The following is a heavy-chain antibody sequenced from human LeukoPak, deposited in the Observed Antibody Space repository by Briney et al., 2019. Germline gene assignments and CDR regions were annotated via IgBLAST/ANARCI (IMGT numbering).Heavy chain of an antibody. V-gene: IGHV3-23*01. CDR1: GFTFSSYA. D-gene: IGHD5-18*01. Sequence: PGGSLRLSCAVSGFTFSSYAMSWVRQAPGKGLEWVSAISGSGGRTHYADSVKGRFVISRDNSKSTLYLQMNRLRAEDAAVYYCASTSGYSYGYTAYWGRGTLVTVSS. CDR3: ASTSGYSYGYTAY. CDR2: ISGSGGRT. J-gene: IGHJ4*02.